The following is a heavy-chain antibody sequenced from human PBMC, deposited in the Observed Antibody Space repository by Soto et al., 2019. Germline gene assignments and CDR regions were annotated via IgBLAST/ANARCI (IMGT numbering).Heavy chain of an antibody. V-gene: IGHV5-10-1*01. D-gene: IGHD1-26*01. J-gene: IGHJ3*02. CDR3: ARRTAWEPHAFDI. CDR1: GYSFTSYW. Sequence: GESLKISCKGSGYSFTSYWISWVRQMPGKGLEWMGRIDPSDSYTNYSPSFQGHVTISADKSIRTAYLQWSSLKASDTAMYYCARRTAWEPHAFDIWGQGTMVTVSS. CDR2: IDPSDSYT.